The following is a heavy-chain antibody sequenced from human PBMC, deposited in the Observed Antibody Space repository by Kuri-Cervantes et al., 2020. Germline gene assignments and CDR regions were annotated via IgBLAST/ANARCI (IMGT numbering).Heavy chain of an antibody. D-gene: IGHD3-10*01. J-gene: IGHJ4*02. Sequence: SETLSLTFAVSGYSISSGYYWGWIRQPPGKGLEWIGCIYHSGSTYYNPSLKSRVTISVDTSKNQCSLKLSSVTAADTAGYYCPRCPFYGSGSYCYFDYWGQGTLVTVSS. CDR3: PRCPFYGSGSYCYFDY. CDR1: GYSISSGYY. V-gene: IGHV4-38-2*01. CDR2: IYHSGST.